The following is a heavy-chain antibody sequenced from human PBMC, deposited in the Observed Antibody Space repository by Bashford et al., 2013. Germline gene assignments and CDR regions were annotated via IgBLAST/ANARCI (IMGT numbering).Heavy chain of an antibody. CDR2: IKQDGSEK. D-gene: IGHD3-10*01. CDR3: ARSLWPEDY. Sequence: VRQAPGKGLEWVANIKQDGSEKNYVDSVKGRFIISRDNAMNSLYLQMNSLRVEDTAVYYCARSLWPEDYWGQGTRVTVSS. J-gene: IGHJ4*02. V-gene: IGHV3-7*01.